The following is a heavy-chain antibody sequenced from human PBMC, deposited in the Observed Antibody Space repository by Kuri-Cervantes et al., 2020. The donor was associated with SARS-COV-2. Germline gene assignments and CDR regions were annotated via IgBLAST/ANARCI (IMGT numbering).Heavy chain of an antibody. CDR2: INPNSGGT. V-gene: IGHV1-2*02. Sequence: ASVKVSCKASGYTFTGYYMHWVRQAPGQGLEWMGWINPNSGGTNYAQKPQGRVTMTRDTSISTAYMELSRLRSDDTAVYYCARPPADYYYMDVWGKGTTVTVSS. J-gene: IGHJ6*03. CDR3: ARPPADYYYMDV. CDR1: GYTFTGYY.